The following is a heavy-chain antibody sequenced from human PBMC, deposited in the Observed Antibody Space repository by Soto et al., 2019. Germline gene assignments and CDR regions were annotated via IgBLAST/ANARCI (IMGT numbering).Heavy chain of an antibody. D-gene: IGHD3-3*01. V-gene: IGHV1-2*02. CDR2: INPNSGGT. CDR1: GYTFTGYY. Sequence: AASVKVSCKASGYTFTGYYMHWVRQAPGQGLEWMGWINPNSGGTNYAQKFQGRVTMTRDTSISTAYMELSRLRSDDTAVYYCARDYGLRFLGWLSLALDVWGQGTTVTVSS. CDR3: ARDYGLRFLGWLSLALDV. J-gene: IGHJ6*02.